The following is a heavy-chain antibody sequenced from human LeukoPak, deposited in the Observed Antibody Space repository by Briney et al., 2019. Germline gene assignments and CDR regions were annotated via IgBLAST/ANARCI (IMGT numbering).Heavy chain of an antibody. V-gene: IGHV4-59*01. CDR1: GASISSYY. J-gene: IGHJ4*02. D-gene: IGHD3-22*01. CDR2: IYYSGST. CDR3: ASIGYDSSGFDY. Sequence: SETLSLTCTVSGASISSYYWSWIRQPPGKGLEWIGYIYYSGSTNYNPSLKSRVTISVDTSKNQFSLKLSSVTAADTAVYYCASIGYDSSGFDYWGQGTLVTVSS.